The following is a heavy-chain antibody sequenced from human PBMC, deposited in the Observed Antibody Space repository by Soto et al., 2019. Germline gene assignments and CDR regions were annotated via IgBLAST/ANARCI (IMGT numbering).Heavy chain of an antibody. J-gene: IGHJ3*01. V-gene: IGHV4-31*01. CDR3: ARSAQWDGFDP. CDR2: ISYRGST. Sequence: QVQLQESGPGLVRPSQTLSLTCTVSAGSISTINYYWSWIRQHPEKGLEWIGYISYRGSTFYPSSPRTQLTSSLDTSKKQCSLTLTSVTAADTAVYYCARSAQWDGFDPWGQGTMVTVSS. D-gene: IGHD2-8*01. CDR1: AGSISTINYY.